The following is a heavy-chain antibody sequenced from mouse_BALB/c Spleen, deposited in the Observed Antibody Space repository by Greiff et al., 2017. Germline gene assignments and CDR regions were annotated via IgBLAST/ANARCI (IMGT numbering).Heavy chain of an antibody. CDR1: GFTFSSYA. V-gene: IGHV5-6-5*01. CDR3: ARVDYDDAMDY. Sequence: EVKLMESGGGLVKPGGSLKLSCAASGFTFSSYAMSWVRQTPEKRLEWVASISSGGSTYYPDSVKGRFTISRDNARNILYLQMSSLRSEDTAMYYCARVDYDDAMDYWGQGTSVTVSS. J-gene: IGHJ4*01. CDR2: ISSGGST. D-gene: IGHD2-4*01.